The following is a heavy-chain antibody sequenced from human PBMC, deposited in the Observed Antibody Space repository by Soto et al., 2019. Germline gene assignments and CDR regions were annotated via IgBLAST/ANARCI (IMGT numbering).Heavy chain of an antibody. V-gene: IGHV1-8*01. Sequence: XSVKASCKASGYTFTSYDINCVRQATGQRLEWMGWMNPNSGNTGYAQKFQGRVTMTRNTSISTAYMELSSLRSEDTVVYYCAREGVRGVIPPGWYYYGMDVWGQGTTATVSS. D-gene: IGHD3-10*01. CDR2: MNPNSGNT. J-gene: IGHJ6*02. CDR1: GYTFTSYD. CDR3: AREGVRGVIPPGWYYYGMDV.